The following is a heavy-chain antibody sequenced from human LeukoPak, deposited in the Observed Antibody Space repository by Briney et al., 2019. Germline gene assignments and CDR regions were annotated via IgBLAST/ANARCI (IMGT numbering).Heavy chain of an antibody. V-gene: IGHV3-48*02. D-gene: IGHD3-10*01. CDR2: ISSSSSTI. Sequence: GGSLRLSCAASGFTFSFYSMNWVRQAPGKGLEWVSYISSSSSTIYYAGSVKGRFTISRDNDQNSLYLQMNSLRDEDTAVYFCARAHYYGSGSYCNPDWGQGTLVTVSS. CDR1: GFTFSFYS. CDR3: ARAHYYGSGSYCNPD. J-gene: IGHJ4*02.